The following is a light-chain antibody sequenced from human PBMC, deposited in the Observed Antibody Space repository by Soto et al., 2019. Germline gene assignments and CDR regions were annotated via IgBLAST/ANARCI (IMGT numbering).Light chain of an antibody. CDR3: QQYYSLPRT. CDR2: WAS. CDR1: QSVLFSSNNKDY. J-gene: IGKJ1*01. V-gene: IGKV4-1*01. Sequence: DIVMTQSPDSLAVSLVERATLNCKSSQSVLFSSNNKDYLAWYQQKPGQPPKLLIYWASTRESGVPDRFSGSGSGTDFTLTIISLQAADVSVYCCQQYYSLPRTFGQGTKVEIK.